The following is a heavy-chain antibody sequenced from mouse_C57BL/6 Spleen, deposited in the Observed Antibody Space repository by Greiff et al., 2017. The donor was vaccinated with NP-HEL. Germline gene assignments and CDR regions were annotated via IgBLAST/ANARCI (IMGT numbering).Heavy chain of an antibody. CDR3: TKLGGRYFDV. CDR1: GFTFSNYW. V-gene: IGHV6-3*01. J-gene: IGHJ1*03. D-gene: IGHD4-1*01. CDR2: IRVKSDNYAT. Sequence: EVKVEESGGGLVQPGGSMKLSCVASGFTFSNYWMNWVRQSPEKGLEWVAQIRVKSDNYATHYAESVKGRFTISRDDSKSSVYLQMNNLRAEDTGIYYCTKLGGRYFDVWGTGTTVTVSS.